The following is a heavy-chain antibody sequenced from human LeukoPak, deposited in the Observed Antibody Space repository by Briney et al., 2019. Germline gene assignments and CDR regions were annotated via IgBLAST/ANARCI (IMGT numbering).Heavy chain of an antibody. CDR3: ASRRSGWPNDAFDI. J-gene: IGHJ3*02. V-gene: IGHV3-11*01. CDR2: ISPSGGNR. Sequence: GGSLRLSCAASGFTVSSKYMSWVRQAPGKGLEWLSYISPSGGNRFYADSVKGRFTISRDNAKNSVFLQMNDLRAGDTALYYCASRRSGWPNDAFDIWGQGTMVIVTS. CDR1: GFTVSSKY. D-gene: IGHD6-19*01.